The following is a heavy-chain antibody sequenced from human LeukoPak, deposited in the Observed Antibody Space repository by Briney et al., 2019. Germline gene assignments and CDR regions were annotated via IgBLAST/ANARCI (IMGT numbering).Heavy chain of an antibody. D-gene: IGHD3-3*01. J-gene: IGHJ4*02. CDR3: ARGGHTDFWSGYYHDPGPFGY. V-gene: IGHV4-61*02. CDR1: GGSISSGSYY. CDR2: IYTSGST. Sequence: PSQTLSLTCTVSGGSISSGSYYWSWIRQPAGKGLEWIGRIYTSGSTNYNPSLKSRVTISVDTSKNQFSLKLSSVTAADTAVYYCARGGHTDFWSGYYHDPGPFGYWGQGTLVTVSS.